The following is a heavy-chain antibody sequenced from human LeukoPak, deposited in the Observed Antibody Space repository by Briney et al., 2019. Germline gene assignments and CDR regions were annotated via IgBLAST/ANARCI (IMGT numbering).Heavy chain of an antibody. CDR3: AKGATPVGYYYGMDV. J-gene: IGHJ6*02. D-gene: IGHD1-26*01. Sequence: GGSLRLSCAASGFTFSSCAMSWVRQAPGKGLEWVSAISGSGGSTYYADSVKGRFTISRDNSKNTLYLQMNSLRAEDTAVYYCAKGATPVGYYYGMDVWGQGTTVTVSS. CDR2: ISGSGGST. V-gene: IGHV3-23*01. CDR1: GFTFSSCA.